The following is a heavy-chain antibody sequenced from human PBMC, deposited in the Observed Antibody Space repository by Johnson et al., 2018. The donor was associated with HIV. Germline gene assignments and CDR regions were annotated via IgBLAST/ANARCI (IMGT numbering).Heavy chain of an antibody. V-gene: IGHV3-66*02. CDR3: ATKGSKWELIVEGFAV. J-gene: IGHJ3*01. CDR1: GFTFSDYY. Sequence: MQLVESGGGLVKPGGSLRLSCAASGFTFSDYYMSWIRQAPGKGLEWVSVLYADGRTYYADSVKGRFTVSSDYSENTLYLQMNSLTAEDTAVYYCATKGSKWELIVEGFAVWGQGTMVTVSS. CDR2: LYADGRT. D-gene: IGHD1-26*01.